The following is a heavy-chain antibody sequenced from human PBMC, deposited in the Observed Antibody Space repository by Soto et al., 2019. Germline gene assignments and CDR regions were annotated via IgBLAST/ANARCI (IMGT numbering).Heavy chain of an antibody. CDR1: GFSLSTSGMC. V-gene: IGHV2-70*11. Sequence: SGPTLVNPTQTLTLTCTFSGFSLSTSGMCVSWIRQPPGKALEWPARIDWDDDKYYSTSLKTRLTISKDTSKNQVVLTMTNMDPVDTATYYCARDIRVRVRGVPLPYNWFDPWGKGTLVTVSS. CDR2: IDWDDDK. J-gene: IGHJ5*02. D-gene: IGHD3-10*01. CDR3: ARDIRVRVRGVPLPYNWFDP.